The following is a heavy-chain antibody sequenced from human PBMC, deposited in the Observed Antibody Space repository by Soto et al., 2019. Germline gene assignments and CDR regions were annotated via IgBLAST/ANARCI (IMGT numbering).Heavy chain of an antibody. CDR3: AREDSGVMIVIGLDY. CDR1: GYTFTVYY. V-gene: IGHV1-2*02. D-gene: IGHD3-22*01. CDR2: INPNSGGT. J-gene: IGHJ4*02. Sequence: ASVKVSCKASGYTFTVYYMHGVLQSAGQGLDWMGWINPNSGGTNYAQKFQGRVTMTRDTSISTAYMELSRLRSDDTAVYYCAREDSGVMIVIGLDYWGQGTLVTVSS.